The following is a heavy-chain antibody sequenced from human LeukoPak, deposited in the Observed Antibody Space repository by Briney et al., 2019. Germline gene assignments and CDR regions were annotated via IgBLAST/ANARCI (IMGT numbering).Heavy chain of an antibody. CDR2: IYHSGST. CDR1: GGSISSSNW. CDR3: ARGLRLGELSAGRYFDY. D-gene: IGHD3-10*01. V-gene: IGHV4-4*02. Sequence: PSETLSLTCAVSGGSISSSNWWSWVRQPPGKGLEWIGEIYHSGSTNYNPSLKSRVTISVDTSKSQFSLKLSSVTAADTAVYYCARGLRLGELSAGRYFDYWGQGTLVTVSS. J-gene: IGHJ4*02.